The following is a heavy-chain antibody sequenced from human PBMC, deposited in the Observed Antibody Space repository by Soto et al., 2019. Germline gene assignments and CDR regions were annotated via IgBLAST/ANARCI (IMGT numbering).Heavy chain of an antibody. D-gene: IGHD3-22*01. CDR2: LSWNSGGI. J-gene: IGHJ4*02. V-gene: IGHV3-9*01. CDR1: GFTFDGYA. Sequence: GGSLRLSCAASGFTFDGYAMHWVRQAPGKGLEWVSGLSWNSGGIDYADSVKGRFTISRDNAKNTLYLQMNSLRAEDTAVYYCARDPRNDSSGYYSPHWGQGTLVTVSS. CDR3: ARDPRNDSSGYYSPH.